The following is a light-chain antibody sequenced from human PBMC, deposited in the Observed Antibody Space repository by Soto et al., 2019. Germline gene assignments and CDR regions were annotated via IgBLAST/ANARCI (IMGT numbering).Light chain of an antibody. CDR1: SSDVGGYNF. J-gene: IGLJ2*01. CDR3: CSYAGRAVV. V-gene: IGLV2-11*01. CDR2: DVS. Sequence: QSALTQPRSVSGSPGQSVTISCTGTSSDVGGYNFVSWYQQHPGKAPKFMIYDVSKRPSGVPDRFSGSSSGNPASLTISGLQAQDEAAYYCCSYAGRAVVFGGGTKLTVL.